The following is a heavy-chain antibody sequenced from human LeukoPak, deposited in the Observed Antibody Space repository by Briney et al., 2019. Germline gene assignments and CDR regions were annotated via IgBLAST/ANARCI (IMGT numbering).Heavy chain of an antibody. CDR2: ISGSGGST. D-gene: IGHD3-16*02. CDR1: GFTFSSYA. V-gene: IGHV3-23*01. J-gene: IGHJ4*02. Sequence: GGSLRLSCAASGFTFSSYAMSWVRQAPGKGLEWVSAISGSGGSTYYADSVKGRFTISRDNSKNTLYLQMNSLRAEDTAVYYCAKEYYDYVWGSYRYLHYWGQGTLVTVSS. CDR3: AKEYYDYVWGSYRYLHY.